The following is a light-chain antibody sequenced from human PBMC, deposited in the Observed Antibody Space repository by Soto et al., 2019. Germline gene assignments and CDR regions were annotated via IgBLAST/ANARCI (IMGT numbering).Light chain of an antibody. CDR2: EVS. V-gene: IGLV2-8*01. CDR1: SSDGGGYNY. J-gene: IGLJ1*01. CDR3: SSYAGSNNLGV. Sequence: QSALTQPPSASGSPGQSVTISCTGTSSDGGGYNYVSWYQQQPGKAPKLMIYEVSKRPSGVPDRFSGSKSGNTASLTVSGLQAEDEADYYCSSYAGSNNLGVFGTGTKVTVL.